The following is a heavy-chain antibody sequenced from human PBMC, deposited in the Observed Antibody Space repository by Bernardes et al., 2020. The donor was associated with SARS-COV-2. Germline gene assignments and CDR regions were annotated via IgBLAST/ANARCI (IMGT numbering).Heavy chain of an antibody. D-gene: IGHD1-20*01. CDR1: GYTFTDYW. CDR2: IYPGDSDT. CDR3: ARRPLTGTTRFDY. Sequence: GESLKISCKGSGYTFTDYWIGWVRQMPGKGLEWMGIIYPGDSDTRYSPSLQGQVTISADKSITTAYLRWSSLKASDTAMYYCARRPLTGTTRFDYWGQGTLVTVSS. J-gene: IGHJ4*02. V-gene: IGHV5-51*01.